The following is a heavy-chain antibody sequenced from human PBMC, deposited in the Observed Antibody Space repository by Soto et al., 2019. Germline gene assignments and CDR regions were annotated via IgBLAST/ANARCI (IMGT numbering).Heavy chain of an antibody. CDR3: ARDATYSYDFWSGYHRYRNDAFDI. J-gene: IGHJ3*02. D-gene: IGHD3-3*01. CDR1: GFTFSSYA. CDR2: ISYDGSNK. V-gene: IGHV3-30-3*01. Sequence: GGSLRLSCAASGFTFSSYAMHWVRQAPGKGLEWVAVISYDGSNKYYADSVKGRFTISRDNSKNTLYLQMNSLRAEDTAVYYCARDATYSYDFWSGYHRYRNDAFDIWGQGTMVTVSS.